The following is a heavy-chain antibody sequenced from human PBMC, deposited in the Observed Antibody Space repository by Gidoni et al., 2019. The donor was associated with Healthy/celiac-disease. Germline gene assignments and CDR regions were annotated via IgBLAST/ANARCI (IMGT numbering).Heavy chain of an antibody. D-gene: IGHD6-19*01. CDR1: YY. Sequence: YYMHWVRQAPGQGLEWMGWINPNSGGTNYAQKFQGRVTMTRDTSISTAYMELSRLRSDDTAVYYCARTRRSGWYVPFDYWGQGTLVTVSS. CDR2: INPNSGGT. J-gene: IGHJ4*02. CDR3: ARTRRSGWYVPFDY. V-gene: IGHV1-2*02.